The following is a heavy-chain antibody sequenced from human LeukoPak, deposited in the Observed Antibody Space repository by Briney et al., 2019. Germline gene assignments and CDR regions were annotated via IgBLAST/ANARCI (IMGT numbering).Heavy chain of an antibody. CDR2: ISDSGFFI. J-gene: IGHJ4*02. CDR1: GFIFSRYS. V-gene: IGHV3-21*04. D-gene: IGHD1-26*01. CDR3: VRDRGTYRPIDY. Sequence: PGGSLRLSCAASGFIFSRYSMNWVRQAPGKGLEWVSSISDSGFFIYYADSVKGRFTISRDNAQNSLYLQMNSLRAEDTAIYYCVRDRGTYRPIDYWGQGTLVTVSS.